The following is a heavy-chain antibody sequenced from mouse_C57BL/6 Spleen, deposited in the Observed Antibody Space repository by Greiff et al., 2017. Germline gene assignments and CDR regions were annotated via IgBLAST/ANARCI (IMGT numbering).Heavy chain of an antibody. V-gene: IGHV1-76*01. J-gene: IGHJ3*01. Sequence: QVHVKQSGAELVRPGASVKLSCKASGYTFTDYYINWVKQRPGQGLEWIARIYPGSGNTYYNEKFKGKATLTAEKSSSTAYMQLSSLTSEDSAVYFCARSLGSSPWFAYWGQGTLVTVSA. CDR1: GYTFTDYY. D-gene: IGHD1-1*01. CDR3: ARSLGSSPWFAY. CDR2: IYPGSGNT.